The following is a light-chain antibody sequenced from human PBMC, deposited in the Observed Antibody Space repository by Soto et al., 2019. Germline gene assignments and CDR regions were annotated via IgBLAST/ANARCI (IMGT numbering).Light chain of an antibody. V-gene: IGKV3-15*01. Sequence: EIVMTQSPATLSVSPGERATLSCRASQSVSSNLAWYQQKPGQAPTLLIHGASARATGIPARFSGSGSGTEFTLTIASLQPDDFATYYCQQYETFSGTFGPGTKVEI. CDR3: QQYETFSGT. CDR1: QSVSSN. CDR2: GAS. J-gene: IGKJ1*01.